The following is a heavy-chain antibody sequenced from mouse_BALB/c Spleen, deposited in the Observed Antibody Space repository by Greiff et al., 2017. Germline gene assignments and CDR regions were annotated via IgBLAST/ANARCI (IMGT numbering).Heavy chain of an antibody. J-gene: IGHJ4*01. CDR1: GFSLTSYG. CDR2: IWAGGST. Sequence: QVQLKESGPGLVAPSQSLSITCTVSGFSLTSYGVHWVRQPPGKGLEWLGVIWAGGSTNYNSALMSRLSISKDNSKSQVFLKMNSLQTDDTARYYCARDYGYDYAMDYWGQGTAGTVAA. CDR3: ARDYGYDYAMDY. V-gene: IGHV2-9*02. D-gene: IGHD2-2*01.